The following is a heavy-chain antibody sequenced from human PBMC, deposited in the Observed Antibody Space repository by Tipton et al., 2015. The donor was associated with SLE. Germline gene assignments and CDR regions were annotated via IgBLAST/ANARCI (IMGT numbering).Heavy chain of an antibody. J-gene: IGHJ3*02. Sequence: TLSLTCAVCGGSFSGYYWSWIRQPPGKGLEWIGEINHSGSTNYNPSLKSRVTISVDTSKNQFSLKLSSVTAPDTAVYYCARTGDAFDIWGQGTMVTVSS. CDR2: INHSGST. CDR1: GGSFSGYY. CDR3: ARTGDAFDI. V-gene: IGHV4-34*01.